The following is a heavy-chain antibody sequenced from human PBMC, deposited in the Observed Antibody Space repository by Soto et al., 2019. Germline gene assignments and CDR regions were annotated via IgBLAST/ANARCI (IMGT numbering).Heavy chain of an antibody. CDR2: ISGSGGST. Sequence: GGSLRLSCAASGFTFSSYAMSWVRQAPGKGLEWVSAISGSGGSTYYADSVKGRFTISRDNSKNTLYLQMNSLRAEDTAVYYCTYYYGSGSILYYFDYWGQGTLVTVSS. CDR1: GFTFSSYA. J-gene: IGHJ4*02. CDR3: TYYYGSGSILYYFDY. D-gene: IGHD3-10*01. V-gene: IGHV3-23*01.